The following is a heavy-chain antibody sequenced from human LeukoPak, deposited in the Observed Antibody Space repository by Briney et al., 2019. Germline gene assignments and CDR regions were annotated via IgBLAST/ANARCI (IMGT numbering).Heavy chain of an antibody. Sequence: SETLSLTCTVSGGSISSGSYYWSWIRQPAGKGLEWIGRIYTSGSTNYNPSLKSRVTISVDTPKNQFSLKLSSVTAADTAVYYCARTDNWNYSEDAFDIWGQGTMVTVSS. V-gene: IGHV4-61*02. J-gene: IGHJ3*02. CDR2: IYTSGST. CDR3: ARTDNWNYSEDAFDI. CDR1: GGSISSGSYY. D-gene: IGHD1-7*01.